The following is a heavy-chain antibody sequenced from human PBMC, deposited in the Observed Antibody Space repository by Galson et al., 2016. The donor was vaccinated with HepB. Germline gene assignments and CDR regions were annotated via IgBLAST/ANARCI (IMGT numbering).Heavy chain of an antibody. Sequence: SLRLSCEASGFTFSSYDMHWVRQATGKGLEWVSAIGTAGDTYYPGSVKGRFTISRENAKNSLYLQMNSLRAGDTAVYYCARGDRRYCSGGSCYSDYYYGMDVWGQGTTVTVSS. V-gene: IGHV3-13*01. CDR3: ARGDRRYCSGGSCYSDYYYGMDV. J-gene: IGHJ6*02. CDR2: IGTAGDT. D-gene: IGHD2-15*01. CDR1: GFTFSSYD.